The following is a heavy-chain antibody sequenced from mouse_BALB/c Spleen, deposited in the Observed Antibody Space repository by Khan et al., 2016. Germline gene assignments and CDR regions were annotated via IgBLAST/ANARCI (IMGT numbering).Heavy chain of an antibody. D-gene: IGHD1-1*01. J-gene: IGHJ2*01. CDR3: TRGDYYGSGY. V-gene: IGHV3-1*02. CDR2: IHYSGST. CDR1: GYSISRGYS. Sequence: EVKLLESGPDLVKPSQSLSLTCTVTGYSISRGYSWHWIRQFPGNKLEWMAYIHYSGSTNYNPSLQSRLPITRDTSKNQFFLQFISGTTEDTATYYRTRGDYYGSGYWGQGTTLTVSS.